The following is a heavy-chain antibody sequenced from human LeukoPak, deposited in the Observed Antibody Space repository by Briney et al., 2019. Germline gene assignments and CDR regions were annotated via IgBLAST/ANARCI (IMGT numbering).Heavy chain of an antibody. CDR1: GYTFTGYY. Sequence: ASVKVSCKASGYTFTGYYMHWVRQAPGQGPEWMGWINPNSGGTNYAQKFQGRVTMTRDTSISTAYMELSRLRSDDTAVYYCARGPNRGYDILTSLPVDVWGQGTTVTVSS. CDR2: INPNSGGT. CDR3: ARGPNRGYDILTSLPVDV. V-gene: IGHV1-2*02. D-gene: IGHD3-9*01. J-gene: IGHJ6*02.